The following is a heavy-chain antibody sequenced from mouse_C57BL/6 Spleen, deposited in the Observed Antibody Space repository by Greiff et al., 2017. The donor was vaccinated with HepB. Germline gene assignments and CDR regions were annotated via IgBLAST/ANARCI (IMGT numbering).Heavy chain of an antibody. D-gene: IGHD1-1*01. CDR1: GFNIKDDY. Sequence: VHVKQSGAELVRPGASVKLSCTASGFNIKDDYMHWVKQRPEQGLEWIGWIDPENGDTEYASKFQGKATITADTSSNTAYLQLSSLTSEDTAVYYCTVITTVVALDYWGQGTTLTVSS. V-gene: IGHV14-4*01. CDR2: IDPENGDT. CDR3: TVITTVVALDY. J-gene: IGHJ2*01.